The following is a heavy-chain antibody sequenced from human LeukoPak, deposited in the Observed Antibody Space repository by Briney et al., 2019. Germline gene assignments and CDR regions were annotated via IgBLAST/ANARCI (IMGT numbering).Heavy chain of an antibody. CDR3: ARGYYDSSGYLTGYYFDY. J-gene: IGHJ4*02. Sequence: GGSLRLSCAASGFTFSSYWIHWVRQVPGKGLVWVSRINSDGSSTSYADSVKGRFTISRDNAKNSLYLQMNSLRAEDTAVYYCARGYYDSSGYLTGYYFDYWGQGTLVTVSS. D-gene: IGHD3-22*01. V-gene: IGHV3-74*01. CDR1: GFTFSSYW. CDR2: INSDGSST.